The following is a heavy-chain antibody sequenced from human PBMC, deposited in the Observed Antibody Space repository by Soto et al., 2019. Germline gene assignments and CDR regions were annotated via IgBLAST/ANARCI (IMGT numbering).Heavy chain of an antibody. Sequence: PGGSLRLSCAASVFTFSSYSMNWVRQAPGKGLEWVSSISSSSSYIYYADSVKGRFTISRDNAKNSLYLQMNSLRAEDTAVYYCARDGPPSTVRFLEWSRSNWFDPWGQGTLVTVSS. V-gene: IGHV3-21*01. CDR2: ISSSSSYI. CDR3: ARDGPPSTVRFLEWSRSNWFDP. J-gene: IGHJ5*02. D-gene: IGHD3-3*01. CDR1: VFTFSSYS.